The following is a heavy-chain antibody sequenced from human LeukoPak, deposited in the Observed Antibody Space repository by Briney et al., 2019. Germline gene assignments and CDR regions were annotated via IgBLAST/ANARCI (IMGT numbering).Heavy chain of an antibody. CDR1: GYTFTGYY. V-gene: IGHV1-2*02. CDR2: INPNSGGT. J-gene: IGHJ6*03. CDR3: ARDYYDSSGYYPSSYYYYYMDV. Sequence: ASVKVSCKASGYTFTGYYMHWVRQAPGQGLEWMGWINPNSGGTNYAQKFQGRVTMTRDTSISTAYMELSRLRSDDTAVYYCARDYYDSSGYYPSSYYYYYMDVWGKGTTVTVSS. D-gene: IGHD3-22*01.